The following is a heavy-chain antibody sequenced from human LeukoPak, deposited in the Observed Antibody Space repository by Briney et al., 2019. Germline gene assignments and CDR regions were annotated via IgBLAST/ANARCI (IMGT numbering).Heavy chain of an antibody. J-gene: IGHJ4*02. CDR3: ARAVNDFWSGFSYYFDY. CDR2: MHYGGNT. D-gene: IGHD3-3*01. CDR1: GASISNYY. V-gene: IGHV4-59*01. Sequence: SETLSLTCTVSGASISNYYWSWVRQPPGKGLEWIGYMHYGGNTNYNPSLKSRVTTSVDMSSNLFSLKLTSVTAADTAVYYCARAVNDFWSGFSYYFDYWGQGALVTVSS.